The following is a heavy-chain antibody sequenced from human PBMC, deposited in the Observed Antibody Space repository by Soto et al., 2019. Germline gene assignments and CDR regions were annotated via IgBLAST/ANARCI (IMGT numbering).Heavy chain of an antibody. Sequence: GASVKVSCKASGYIFTSYYMHWVRQAPGQGLEWMGVINPSGGSTTYAQKFQGRVTMTRDTSTSTVYMELSSLRSEDTAVYYCARDPPFMDVWGQGTTVTVSS. J-gene: IGHJ6*02. CDR3: ARDPPFMDV. CDR1: GYIFTSYY. V-gene: IGHV1-46*01. CDR2: INPSGGST.